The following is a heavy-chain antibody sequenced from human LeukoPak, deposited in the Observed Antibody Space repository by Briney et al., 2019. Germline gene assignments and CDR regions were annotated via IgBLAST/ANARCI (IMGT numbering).Heavy chain of an antibody. CDR3: ARGLVVGDGGGGWFDS. Sequence: SETLSLTCTVSGDSISSYYWSWIRQPPGKGLEWIGYIYYSGSTKYNPSLKSRVTISVDTSKNQFSLKLNSVTAADTAVYYCARGLVVGDGGGGWFDSWGQGTLVTVSS. J-gene: IGHJ5*01. CDR1: GDSISSYY. V-gene: IGHV4-59*01. D-gene: IGHD3-22*01. CDR2: IYYSGST.